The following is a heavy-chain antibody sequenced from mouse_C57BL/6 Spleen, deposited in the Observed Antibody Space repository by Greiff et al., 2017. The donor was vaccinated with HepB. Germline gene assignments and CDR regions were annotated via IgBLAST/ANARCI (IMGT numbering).Heavy chain of an antibody. CDR2: IYPSDSET. CDR3: ARQDYSNAMDY. D-gene: IGHD2-5*01. Sequence: QVQLKQSGAELVRPGSSVKLSCKASGYTFTSYWMDWVKQRPGQGLEWIGNIYPSDSETHYNQKFKDKATLTVDKSSSTAYMQISSLTSEASAVYYCARQDYSNAMDYWGQGTSVTVSS. J-gene: IGHJ4*01. CDR1: GYTFTSYW. V-gene: IGHV1-61*01.